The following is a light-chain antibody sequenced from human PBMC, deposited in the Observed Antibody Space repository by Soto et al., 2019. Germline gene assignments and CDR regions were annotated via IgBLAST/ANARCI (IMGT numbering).Light chain of an antibody. V-gene: IGLV3-1*01. CDR2: QDT. CDR3: QAWDSGTGVV. J-gene: IGLJ2*01. CDR1: KLGDRF. Sequence: SYELTQTPSVSVSPGQTASIPCSGDKLGDRFACWYQQKPGQSPVMVIYQDTKRPSGIPERFSGSNSGNTATLTISGTQAMDEADYYCQAWDSGTGVVFGGGTKLTVL.